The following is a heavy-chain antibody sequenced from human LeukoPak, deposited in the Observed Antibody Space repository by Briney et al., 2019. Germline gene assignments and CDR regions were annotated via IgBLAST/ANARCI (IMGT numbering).Heavy chain of an antibody. CDR2: ISSSSSYI. J-gene: IGHJ3*02. Sequence: GGSLRLSCAASGFTFSTYSMNWVRQAPGKGLEWVSSISSSSSYIYYADSVKGRFTISRDNAKNSLYLQMNSLRAEDTAVYYCAREHNWSYAFDIWDQGTMVTVSS. V-gene: IGHV3-21*01. D-gene: IGHD1-1*01. CDR1: GFTFSTYS. CDR3: AREHNWSYAFDI.